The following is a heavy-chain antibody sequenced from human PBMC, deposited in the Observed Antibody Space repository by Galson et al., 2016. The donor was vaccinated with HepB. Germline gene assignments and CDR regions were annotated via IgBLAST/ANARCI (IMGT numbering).Heavy chain of an antibody. Sequence: SVKVSCKASGYTFTTYGIYWVRQAPGESLEWLGWINAASGYAKYSQKFQGRVTITRDTSASTAYMELSSLRSEDTAVYYCARDLFHHDGNTGYRVEAFDVWGQGTLVTVSS. CDR1: GYTFTTYG. CDR2: INAASGYA. D-gene: IGHD3-9*01. CDR3: ARDLFHHDGNTGYRVEAFDV. J-gene: IGHJ3*01. V-gene: IGHV1-3*01.